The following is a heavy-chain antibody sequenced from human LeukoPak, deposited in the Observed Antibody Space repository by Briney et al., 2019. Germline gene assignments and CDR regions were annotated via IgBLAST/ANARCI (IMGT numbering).Heavy chain of an antibody. CDR1: GFTFTTYW. Sequence: GGSLRLSCAASGFTFTTYWMHWVRQAPGKGLVWVSHINSDGSITSYADSVKGRFTISRDNAKNTLYLQMNSLRAEDTAVYYCTTGESMVGSTIHIRWADWGQGTLVTVSS. CDR3: TTGESMVGSTIHIRWAD. CDR2: INSDGSIT. V-gene: IGHV3-74*01. D-gene: IGHD1-26*01. J-gene: IGHJ4*02.